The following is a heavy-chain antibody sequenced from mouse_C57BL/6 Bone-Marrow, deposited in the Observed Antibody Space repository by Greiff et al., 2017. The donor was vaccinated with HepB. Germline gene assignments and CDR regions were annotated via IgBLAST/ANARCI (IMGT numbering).Heavy chain of an antibody. Sequence: VLLVESGAELVKPGASVKLSCTASGFTFTEYTIHWVKQRPGQGLEWIGWFYPGSGSIKYNEKFKDKATLTADRSSSTVYMELSRLTSEDSAVYFCARHDYDYDDFDYWGQGTTLTVSS. CDR2: FYPGSGSI. V-gene: IGHV1-62-2*01. J-gene: IGHJ2*01. D-gene: IGHD2-4*01. CDR1: GFTFTEYT. CDR3: ARHDYDYDDFDY.